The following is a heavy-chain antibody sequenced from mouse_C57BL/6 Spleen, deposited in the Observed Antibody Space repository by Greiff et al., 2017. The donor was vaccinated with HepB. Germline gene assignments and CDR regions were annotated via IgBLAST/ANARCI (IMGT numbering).Heavy chain of an antibody. D-gene: IGHD2-3*01. J-gene: IGHJ3*01. CDR1: GYTFTSYG. CDR2: IYPRSGNT. CDR3: ARIYDGYPAWFAY. V-gene: IGHV1-81*01. Sequence: QVQLQHSGAELARPGASVKLSCKASGYTFTSYGISWVKQRTGQGLEWIGEIYPRSGNTYYNEKFKGKATLTADKSSSTAYMELRSLTSEDSAVYFCARIYDGYPAWFAYWGQGTLVTVSA.